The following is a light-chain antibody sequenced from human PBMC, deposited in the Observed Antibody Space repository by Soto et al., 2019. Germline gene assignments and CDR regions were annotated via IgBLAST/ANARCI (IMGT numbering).Light chain of an antibody. CDR2: EVS. CDR1: SSDVGGYNY. Sequence: QSALTQPASVSGSPGQSITISCTGTSSDVGGYNYVSWYQQHPGKAPKLMIYEVSNRPSGVSHRFSGSKSGNTASLTISGLQAEDEADYYCRSYTSSSTLVFGGGTQVTVL. CDR3: RSYTSSSTLV. J-gene: IGLJ3*02. V-gene: IGLV2-14*01.